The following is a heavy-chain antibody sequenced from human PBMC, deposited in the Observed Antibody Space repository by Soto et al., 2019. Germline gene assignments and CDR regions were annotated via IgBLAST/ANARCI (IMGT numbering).Heavy chain of an antibody. CDR1: GYTFTSYG. D-gene: IGHD3-10*01. J-gene: IGHJ4*02. V-gene: IGHV1-8*01. Sequence: GASVKVSCKASGYTFTSYGISWVRQAPGQGLEWMGWMNPNSCNTGYAQKFQGRVTMTRNTSISTAYMELSSLRSEDTAVYYCARGHMVRGVIVDYWGQGTLVTVS. CDR3: ARGHMVRGVIVDY. CDR2: MNPNSCNT.